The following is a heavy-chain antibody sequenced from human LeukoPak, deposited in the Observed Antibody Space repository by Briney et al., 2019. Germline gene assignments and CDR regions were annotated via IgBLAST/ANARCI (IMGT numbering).Heavy chain of an antibody. CDR3: AKDISAWEPSNWFDP. J-gene: IGHJ5*02. CDR1: GFTFSSYA. V-gene: IGHV3-9*01. D-gene: IGHD1-14*01. CDR2: ISWNSGSI. Sequence: GRSLRLSCAASGFTFSSYAMHWVRQAPGKGLEWVSGISWNSGSIGYADSVKGRFTISRDNAKNSLYLQMNSLRAEDTALYYCAKDISAWEPSNWFDPWGQGTLVTVSS.